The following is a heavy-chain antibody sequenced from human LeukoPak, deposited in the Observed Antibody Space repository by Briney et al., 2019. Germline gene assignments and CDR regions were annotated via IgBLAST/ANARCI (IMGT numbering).Heavy chain of an antibody. V-gene: IGHV4-4*07. CDR1: GGSMSSYY. Sequence: SETLSLTCTVSGGSMSSYYWSWIRRPAGKGLEWIGRIYTSGSTNYNPSLKSRVTMSVDTSKNQFSLKLSSVTAADTAVYYCARDSRNPWGHNWFDPWGQGTLVTVSS. CDR2: IYTSGST. J-gene: IGHJ5*02. CDR3: ARDSRNPWGHNWFDP. D-gene: IGHD7-27*01.